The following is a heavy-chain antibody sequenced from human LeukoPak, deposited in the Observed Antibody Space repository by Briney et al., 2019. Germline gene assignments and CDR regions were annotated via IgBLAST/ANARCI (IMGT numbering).Heavy chain of an antibody. CDR1: GYTFTGYY. Sequence: ASVKVSCKASGYTFTGYYLHWVRQAPGQGLEWMGWINPNSGGTYYPQKFQGRVTMTRDTSIRTAYMELRRLKSDDTAMYYCARDMMGGTPFDLWGRGTLVTVSS. CDR3: ARDMMGGTPFDL. D-gene: IGHD1-26*01. CDR2: INPNSGGT. J-gene: IGHJ4*02. V-gene: IGHV1-2*02.